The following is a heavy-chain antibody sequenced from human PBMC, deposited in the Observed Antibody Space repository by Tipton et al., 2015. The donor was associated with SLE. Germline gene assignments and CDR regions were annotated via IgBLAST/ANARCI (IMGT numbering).Heavy chain of an antibody. D-gene: IGHD3/OR15-3a*01. CDR2: ISVYNGNT. Sequence: QSGAEVKKPGASVKVSCKASDYTFTNYGISWVRQAPGQGLEWMGWISVYNGNTNYAQKFQGRVTMTTNTSTSTAYMELRSLRSEDTAVYYCAKIDKRPLFRTNGMDVWGQGTTVIVSS. CDR3: AKIDKRPLFRTNGMDV. J-gene: IGHJ6*02. V-gene: IGHV1-18*01. CDR1: DYTFTNYG.